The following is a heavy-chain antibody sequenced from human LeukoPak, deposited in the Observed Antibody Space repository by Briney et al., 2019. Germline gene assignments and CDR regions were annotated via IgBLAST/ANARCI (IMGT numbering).Heavy chain of an antibody. D-gene: IGHD3-3*01. CDR2: IYYSGST. Sequence: SQTLSLTCTVSGGSISSGGYYWSWIRQPPGKGLEWIGYIYYSGSTYYNPSLKSRVTISVDTSKNQFSLKLSSVTAADTAVYYCASATYDFWSGYLDAFDIWGQGTMVTVSS. V-gene: IGHV4-30-4*08. CDR3: ASATYDFWSGYLDAFDI. J-gene: IGHJ3*02. CDR1: GGSISSGGYY.